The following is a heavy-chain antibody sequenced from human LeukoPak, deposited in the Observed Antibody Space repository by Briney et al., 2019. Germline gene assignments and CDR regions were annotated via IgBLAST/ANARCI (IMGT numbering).Heavy chain of an antibody. CDR2: ISGSGGST. J-gene: IGHJ6*03. CDR3: AKLDVPAAISYSDYYYYYYMDV. V-gene: IGHV3-23*01. Sequence: GGSLRLSFAASGFTFISYAMSWVRQAPGKELEWVSTISGSGGSTYYADSVKGRFTISRDNSKTTLYLQMNSLRAEDTAVYYCAKLDVPAAISYSDYYYYYYMDVRGKGTTVTISS. CDR1: GFTFISYA. D-gene: IGHD2-2*01.